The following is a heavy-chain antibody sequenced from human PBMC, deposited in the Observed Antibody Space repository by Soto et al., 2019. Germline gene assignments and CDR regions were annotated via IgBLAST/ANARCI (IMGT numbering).Heavy chain of an antibody. J-gene: IGHJ4*02. Sequence: SETLSLTCAVYGGSFSGYYWSWIRQPPGKGLEWIGEIYHSGSTNYNPSLKSRVTISVDTSKNQFSLKLSSVTAADTAVYYCARDGRYSYGHSHIWGQGTLVTVSS. CDR3: ARDGRYSYGHSHI. CDR2: IYHSGST. V-gene: IGHV4-34*01. CDR1: GGSFSGYY. D-gene: IGHD5-18*01.